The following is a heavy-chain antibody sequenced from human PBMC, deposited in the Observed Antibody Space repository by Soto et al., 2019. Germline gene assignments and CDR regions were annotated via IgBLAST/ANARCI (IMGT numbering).Heavy chain of an antibody. CDR1: GGSVSSEDYS. V-gene: IGHV4-30-2*01. CDR2: IYHTGAT. Sequence: QLQLQESGSRLVKPSQTLSLTCAVSGGSVSSEDYSWSWIRQPPGKGLEWVGYIYHTGATFYNPSLKRRGTISVDRSKNHFSLKRTSVTAADTAVYFCARVTGIRQGFDTWGQGTLVTVSS. D-gene: IGHD3-9*01. CDR3: ARVTGIRQGFDT. J-gene: IGHJ4*02.